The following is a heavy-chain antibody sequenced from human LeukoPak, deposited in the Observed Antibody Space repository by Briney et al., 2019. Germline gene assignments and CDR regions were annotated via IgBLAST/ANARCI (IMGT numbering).Heavy chain of an antibody. CDR2: IYPGESDI. D-gene: IGHD5-24*01. CDR1: GYSFTTYW. Sequence: GESLKISCKGSGYSFTTYWIGWVRQMPGKGLEWMGIIYPGESDIRYSPSFQGQVTISADKSISTAYLQWSSLKASDTAMYYCARQKSVEMATMGAFDIWGQGTMVTVSS. CDR3: ARQKSVEMATMGAFDI. J-gene: IGHJ3*02. V-gene: IGHV5-51*01.